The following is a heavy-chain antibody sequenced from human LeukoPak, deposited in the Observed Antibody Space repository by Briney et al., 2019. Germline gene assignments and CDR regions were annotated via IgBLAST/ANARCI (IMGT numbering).Heavy chain of an antibody. J-gene: IGHJ4*02. Sequence: GGSLRLSCAASEFTFSNFWMTWVRQAPGKGLEWVAVMSYDGSDEYYADSVKGRFTISRDNSKNMLYLQMNSLRAEDTAVYYCAKGERNSIAMADYWGQGTLVTVSS. CDR2: MSYDGSDE. V-gene: IGHV3-30*18. CDR1: EFTFSNFW. CDR3: AKGERNSIAMADY. D-gene: IGHD3-10*01.